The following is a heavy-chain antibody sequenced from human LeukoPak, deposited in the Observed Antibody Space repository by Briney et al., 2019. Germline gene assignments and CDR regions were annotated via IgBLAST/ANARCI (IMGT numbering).Heavy chain of an antibody. D-gene: IGHD6-13*01. CDR3: ARGYSSSWLGYFDY. V-gene: IGHV3-30*03. J-gene: IGHJ4*02. Sequence: GGSLRLSCAASGFXFSSYGIHWVRQAPDKGLEWVAVVSSDGSNKYYADSVKGRFTISRDTSKNTLYLQMNSLGAEDTAVYYCARGYSSSWLGYFDYWGQGTLVTVSS. CDR2: VSSDGSNK. CDR1: GFXFSSYG.